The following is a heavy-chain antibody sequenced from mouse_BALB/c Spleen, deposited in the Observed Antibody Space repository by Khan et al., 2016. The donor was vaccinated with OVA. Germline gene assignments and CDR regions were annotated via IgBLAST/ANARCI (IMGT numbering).Heavy chain of an antibody. CDR1: GFTFSTYG. D-gene: IGHD1-1*01. Sequence: DVQLVESGGDLVKPGGSLKLSCAASGFTFSTYGMSWVRQSPDKRLEWVATISSGGSYTYYPDNVKGRFTISRDNAKNTLYLQMSSLQSEDTAMYYCARLAYYYDSEGFAYWGQGTLVTVSA. V-gene: IGHV5-6*01. CDR3: ARLAYYYDSEGFAY. CDR2: ISSGGSYT. J-gene: IGHJ3*01.